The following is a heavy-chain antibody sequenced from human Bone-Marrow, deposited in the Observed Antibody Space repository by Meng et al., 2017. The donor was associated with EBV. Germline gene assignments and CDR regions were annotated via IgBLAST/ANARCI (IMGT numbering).Heavy chain of an antibody. CDR3: ARDEDCSSTSCSWIDP. CDR2: IYHSGST. J-gene: IGHJ5*02. V-gene: IGHV4-4*02. D-gene: IGHD2-2*01. CDR1: CCSMCSINW. Sequence: VPLQELGAWPSKPSGAPPLTCACSCCSMCSINWWSVVRQPPGKGLEWIVEIYHSGSTNYNPSLKSRVTISVDKSKNQFSLKLSSVTAADTAVYYCARDEDCSSTSCSWIDPWGQGTLVTVSS.